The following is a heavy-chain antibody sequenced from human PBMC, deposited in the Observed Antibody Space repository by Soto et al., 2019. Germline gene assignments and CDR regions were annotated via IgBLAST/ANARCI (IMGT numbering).Heavy chain of an antibody. V-gene: IGHV1-18*01. CDR3: ARDLDGSGSYYTDY. Sequence: GXAVQGSSPASGYGFTSDAISWGRRAAGQGLEWMGWISAYNGNTNYAQKLQGRVTMTTDTSTSTAYMELRSLRSDDTAVYYCARDLDGSGSYYTDYWGPGTLVTVSS. D-gene: IGHD3-10*01. J-gene: IGHJ4*02. CDR2: ISAYNGNT. CDR1: GYGFTSDA.